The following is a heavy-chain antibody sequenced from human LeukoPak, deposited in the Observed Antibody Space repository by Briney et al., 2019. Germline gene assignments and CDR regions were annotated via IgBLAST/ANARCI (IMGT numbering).Heavy chain of an antibody. D-gene: IGHD3-22*01. V-gene: IGHV4-61*02. Sequence: SETLSLTCTVSGGSISSGSYYWSWIRQPAGKGLEWIGRIYTSGSTNYNPSLKSRVTISVDTSKNQFSLKLSSVTAADTAVYYCARSAYDSSGYYYPNSYLDYWGQGTLVTVSS. J-gene: IGHJ4*02. CDR3: ARSAYDSSGYYYPNSYLDY. CDR1: GGSISSGSYY. CDR2: IYTSGST.